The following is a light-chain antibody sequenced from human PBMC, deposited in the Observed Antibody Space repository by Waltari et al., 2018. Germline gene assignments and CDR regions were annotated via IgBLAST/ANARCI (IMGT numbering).Light chain of an antibody. CDR1: SSDVGRYNY. Sequence: QSALTQPASVSGSPGQSITISCTGSSSDVGRYNYVSCYQEHQDKAPKLILYEVGNRPSGVSDRFSGSKSGNTASLTISGLQAEDEADYYCCAYTGRRILPYVFGTGTKVTVL. J-gene: IGLJ1*01. CDR2: EVG. CDR3: CAYTGRRILPYV. V-gene: IGLV2-14*01.